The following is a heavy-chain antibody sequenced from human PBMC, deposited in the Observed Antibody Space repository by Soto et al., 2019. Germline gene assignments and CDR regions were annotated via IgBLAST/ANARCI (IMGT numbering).Heavy chain of an antibody. V-gene: IGHV3-23*01. CDR1: GFTFSSQA. J-gene: IGHJ4*02. D-gene: IGHD3-10*01. Sequence: EVQLLDSGGGLVQPGGSLRLSCTASGFTFSSQAMSWVRQAPGKGLEWVSGISASGGSTYYADLVRGRFTISRDNSKNTLYLQMNSLRADDTAVYYCARRDSHGFFRYFDNWGQGTLVTVSS. CDR2: ISASGGST. CDR3: ARRDSHGFFRYFDN.